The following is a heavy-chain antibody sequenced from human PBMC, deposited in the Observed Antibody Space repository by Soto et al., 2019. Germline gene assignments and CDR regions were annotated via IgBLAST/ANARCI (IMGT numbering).Heavy chain of an antibody. J-gene: IGHJ4*02. Sequence: SETLSLTCTVSGGSISSGGYYWSWIRQHQGKGLEWIGYIYYSGSTYYNPSLKSRVTISVDTSKNQFSLKLSSVTAADTAVYYCARTYYDFSTPFDYWGQGTLVTVSS. V-gene: IGHV4-31*03. CDR1: GGSISSGGYY. CDR2: IYYSGST. D-gene: IGHD3-3*01. CDR3: ARTYYDFSTPFDY.